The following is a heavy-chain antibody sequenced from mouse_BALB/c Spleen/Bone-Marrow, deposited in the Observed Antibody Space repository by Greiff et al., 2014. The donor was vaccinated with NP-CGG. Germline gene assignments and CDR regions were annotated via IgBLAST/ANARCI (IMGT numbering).Heavy chain of an antibody. Sequence: EVQLQQSGAEIVRPGALVKLSCKASGFNIKVYYMQWVKQRPEQGLEWIGWIDPENGNTIYDPKFQGKASITADTSSNTAYLQLSSLTSEDTAVYYCARGDGYAMDYWGQGTSVTVSS. CDR3: ARGDGYAMDY. CDR1: GFNIKVYY. CDR2: IDPENGNT. V-gene: IGHV14-1*02. J-gene: IGHJ4*01.